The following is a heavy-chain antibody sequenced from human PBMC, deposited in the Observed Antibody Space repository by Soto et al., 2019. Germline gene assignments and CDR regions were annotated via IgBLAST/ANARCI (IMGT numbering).Heavy chain of an antibody. CDR1: GFTFSSYG. CDR2: IWYDGSNK. V-gene: IGHV3-33*01. Sequence: QVQLVESGGGVVQPGRSLRLSCAASGFTFSSYGMHWVRQAPGKGLEWVAVIWYDGSNKYYADSVKGRFTISRDNSKNPLYLQMNSLRAEDTAVYYCAGEPYYYYGMDVWGQGTTVTVSS. J-gene: IGHJ6*02. CDR3: AGEPYYYYGMDV.